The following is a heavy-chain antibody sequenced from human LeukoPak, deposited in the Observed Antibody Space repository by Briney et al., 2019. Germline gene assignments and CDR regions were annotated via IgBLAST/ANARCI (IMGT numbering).Heavy chain of an antibody. CDR3: TTSSGYLNY. J-gene: IGHJ4*02. CDR1: GFTFNIYS. Sequence: PGGSLRLSCVASGFTFNIYSMNWVRQAPGKGLEWVSYMTGTSDIIKYADSVKGRFTVSRDNAKNSLYLQMNSLRAEDTAVYYCTTSSGYLNYWGQGTLVTVSS. V-gene: IGHV3-48*01. D-gene: IGHD3-22*01. CDR2: MTGTSDII.